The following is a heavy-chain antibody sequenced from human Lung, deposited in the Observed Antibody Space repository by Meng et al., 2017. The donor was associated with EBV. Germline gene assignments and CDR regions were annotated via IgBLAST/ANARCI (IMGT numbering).Heavy chain of an antibody. CDR2: LYHSVST. V-gene: IGHV4-4*03. J-gene: IGHJ4*02. D-gene: IGHD3-3*01. CDR1: GCSISGSKW. Sequence: VLLQGAVLGPVRPPATSSLCCAVSGCSISGSKWRIWVRQLPGKGLEWIGELYHSVSTNYNPALKSRVTISVAKSKNQFSLKLSSVTAADTAMYYCARRKLSGYRYFDYWGQGTLVTVSS. CDR3: ARRKLSGYRYFDY.